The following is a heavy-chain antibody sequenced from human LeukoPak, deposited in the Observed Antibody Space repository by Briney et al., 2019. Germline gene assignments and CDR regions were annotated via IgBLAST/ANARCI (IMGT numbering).Heavy chain of an antibody. V-gene: IGHV3-7*03. CDR1: GFTFSSYW. J-gene: IGHJ4*02. CDR3: GRAAHRANYFDY. CDR2: IKQDGSEK. Sequence: PGGSLRLSCAASGFTFSSYWMSWVRQAPGKGLEWVANIKQDGSEKYYVDSVKGRFTIPRDNAKNPLYLQMNSLRAEDTAVYYCGRAAHRANYFDYWGQGTLVTVSS. D-gene: IGHD5-18*01.